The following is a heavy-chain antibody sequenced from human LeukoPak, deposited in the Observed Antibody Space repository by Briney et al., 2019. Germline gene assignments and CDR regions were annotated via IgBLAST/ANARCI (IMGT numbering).Heavy chain of an antibody. J-gene: IGHJ1*01. Sequence: SETLSLTCTVSGGXISSFYCSWIRQPAGKGLEWIASIYSSGSTNDNPSLKSRVTMSVDTSKNQFSLKLSSVTAADTAVYYCARDSVAGAWAEYFQHWGQGIRVTVSS. D-gene: IGHD6-19*01. V-gene: IGHV4-4*07. CDR2: IYSSGST. CDR3: ARDSVAGAWAEYFQH. CDR1: GGXISSFY.